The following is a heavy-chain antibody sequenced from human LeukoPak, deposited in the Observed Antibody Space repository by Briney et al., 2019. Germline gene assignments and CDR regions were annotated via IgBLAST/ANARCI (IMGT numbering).Heavy chain of an antibody. Sequence: PSVSVSCKASVGTFSIYAISCVRQAPGQGLGWMGGIIPIFGTANYAHKFQGRVPYPADDSTSTACMERSSLRSEDTAVYYCARGGNAYWYFDLWGRGTLVTVSS. V-gene: IGHV1-69*13. D-gene: IGHD4-23*01. CDR2: IIPIFGTA. CDR3: ARGGNAYWYFDL. J-gene: IGHJ2*01. CDR1: VGTFSIYA.